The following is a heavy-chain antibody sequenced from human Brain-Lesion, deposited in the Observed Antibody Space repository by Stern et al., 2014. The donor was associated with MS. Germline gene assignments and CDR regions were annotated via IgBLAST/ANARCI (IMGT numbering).Heavy chain of an antibody. CDR3: ARDGRHTDNYGLDV. J-gene: IGHJ6*02. V-gene: IGHV1-69*01. D-gene: IGHD3-9*01. Sequence: QVQLGQSGAEVKRPGSSVKVSCQASGGTFNVYAINWLRQAPGQGLEWIGGIIPVLGIPNYAQKFQGRVTITADGSTRTSSMHLNSLRSNDTAVYYCARDGRHTDNYGLDVWGQGTTVVVSS. CDR1: GGTFNVYA. CDR2: IIPVLGIP.